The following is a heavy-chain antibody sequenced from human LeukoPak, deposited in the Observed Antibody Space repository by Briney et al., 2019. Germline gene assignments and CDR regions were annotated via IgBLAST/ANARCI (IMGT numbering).Heavy chain of an antibody. CDR2: IYYSGST. Sequence: SETLSLTCTVSGGSISSSSYYWGWIRQPPGKGLEWIGSIYYSGSTYYNPSLKSRVTISVDTSKNQFSLKLSSVTAADTAVYYCASYDSSFFFDPWGQGTLVTVSS. D-gene: IGHD3-22*01. CDR1: GGSISSSSYY. CDR3: ASYDSSFFFDP. J-gene: IGHJ5*02. V-gene: IGHV4-39*01.